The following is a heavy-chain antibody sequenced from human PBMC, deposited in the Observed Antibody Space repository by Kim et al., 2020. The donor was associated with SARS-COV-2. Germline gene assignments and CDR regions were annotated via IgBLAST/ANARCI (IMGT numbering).Heavy chain of an antibody. CDR3: ARFNPWGATTHFDS. D-gene: IGHD5-12*01. V-gene: IGHV4-31*03. CDR2: IQDSGAT. J-gene: IGHJ4*02. Sequence: SETLSLTCTVSGDSINSGSYYWSWIRQHPGKGLEWVGYIQDSGATYYTPSLQSRAIISADTSKTHFSLTLRSVTAADTAVYYCARFNPWGATTHFDSWGQGTLVTVSS. CDR1: GDSINSGSYY.